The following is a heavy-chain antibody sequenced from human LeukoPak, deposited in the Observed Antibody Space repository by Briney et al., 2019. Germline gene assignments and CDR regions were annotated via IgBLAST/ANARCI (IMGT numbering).Heavy chain of an antibody. CDR1: GFTFSSYA. J-gene: IGHJ3*02. D-gene: IGHD3-10*01. CDR3: AREGAPILWFGELLPPNDAFDI. V-gene: IGHV3-30-3*01. Sequence: GGSLRLSCAASGFTFSSYAMHWVRQAPGKGLEWVAVISYDGSNKYYADSVKGRFTISRDNSKNTLYLQMNSLRAEDTAEYYCAREGAPILWFGELLPPNDAFDIWGQGTMVTVSS. CDR2: ISYDGSNK.